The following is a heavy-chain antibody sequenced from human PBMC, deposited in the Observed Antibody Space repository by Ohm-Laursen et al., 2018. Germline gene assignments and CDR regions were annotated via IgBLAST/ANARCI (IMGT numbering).Heavy chain of an antibody. J-gene: IGHJ6*02. CDR2: ISETSSHI. CDR1: GFTLSSYD. V-gene: IGHV3-21*01. CDR3: ARDSSRRAREGGMDV. D-gene: IGHD6-6*01. Sequence: SLRLSCTASGFTLSSYDMNWVRQAPGEGLEWISYISETSSHIYDADSMRGRFTVARDNAKNLLYLQLNSLRAEDTAVYYCARDSSRRAREGGMDVWGQGTMVTVSS.